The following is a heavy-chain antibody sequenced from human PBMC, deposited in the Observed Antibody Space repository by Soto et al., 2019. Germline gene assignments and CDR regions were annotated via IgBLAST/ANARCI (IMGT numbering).Heavy chain of an antibody. D-gene: IGHD2-15*01. Sequence: EXLKISCKSSGYXFTSYCLVWVRHMPGKGLEWMGIIYPGDSDTRYSPSFQGQVTISADKSISTAYLQWSSLKASDTAMYYFERLADYCSGGSCYHGMDVWGQGTTGTVS. CDR1: GYXFTSYC. J-gene: IGHJ6*02. V-gene: IGHV5-51*01. CDR3: ERLADYCSGGSCYHGMDV. CDR2: IYPGDSDT.